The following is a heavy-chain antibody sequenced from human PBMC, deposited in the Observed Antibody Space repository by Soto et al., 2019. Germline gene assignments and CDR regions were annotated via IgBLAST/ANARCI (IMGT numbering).Heavy chain of an antibody. V-gene: IGHV4-31*03. CDR3: ARFLREERRGCWLDP. Sequence: SEALSLTCTVSGGSISSGGYYWSWIRQHPGKGLEWIGYIYYSGSTYYNPSLKSRVTISVDTSKNQFSLKLSSVTAADTAVYYCARFLREERRGCWLDPWAQGTLVTVSS. D-gene: IGHD1-1*01. CDR2: IYYSGST. J-gene: IGHJ5*02. CDR1: GGSISSGGYY.